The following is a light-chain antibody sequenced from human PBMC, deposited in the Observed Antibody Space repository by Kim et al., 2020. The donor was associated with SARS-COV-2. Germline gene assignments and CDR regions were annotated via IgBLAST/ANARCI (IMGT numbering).Light chain of an antibody. V-gene: IGLV1-47*01. CDR1: SSNIGSNY. Sequence: QPVLTQPPSASGTPGQRVTISCSGSSSNIGSNYVYWYQQLPGTAPKVLIYKNNQRPSGVPDRFSGSKSGTSASLAISGLRSEDEADYYCEAWDDSLSAWVFGGGTQLTVL. CDR3: EAWDDSLSAWV. J-gene: IGLJ3*02. CDR2: KNN.